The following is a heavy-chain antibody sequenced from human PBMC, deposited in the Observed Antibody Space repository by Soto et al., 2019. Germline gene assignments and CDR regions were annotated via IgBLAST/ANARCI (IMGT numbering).Heavy chain of an antibody. J-gene: IGHJ4*02. CDR1: GGSIGNYY. D-gene: IGHD3-22*01. CDR2: ISNGGYT. Sequence: SETLSLTCTVSGGSIGNYYWSWIRQPPGKGLEWIGYISNGGYTTYYPSLKSRVSISVDTSKNEVSLKLTSVTAADTAVYYCARLGGYYQALDSWGQGTVVTVSS. CDR3: ARLGGYYQALDS. V-gene: IGHV4-4*09.